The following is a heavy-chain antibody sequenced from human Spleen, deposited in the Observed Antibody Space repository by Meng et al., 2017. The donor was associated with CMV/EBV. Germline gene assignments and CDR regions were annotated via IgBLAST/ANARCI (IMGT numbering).Heavy chain of an antibody. CDR2: INPNSGGT. J-gene: IGHJ4*02. V-gene: IGHV1-2*02. CDR1: GYTFTGYY. CDR3: TRGRLAAAGHTPGGYYFDY. Sequence: ASVKVSCKASGYTFTGYYMHWVRQAPGQGLEWMGWINPNSGGTNYAQKFQGRVTMTRDTSISTAYMELSRLRSDDTAVYYCTRGRLAAAGHTPGGYYFDYWGQGTLVTVSS. D-gene: IGHD6-13*01.